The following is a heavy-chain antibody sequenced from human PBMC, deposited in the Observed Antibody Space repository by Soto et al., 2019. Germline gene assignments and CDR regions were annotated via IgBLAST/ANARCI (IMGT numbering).Heavy chain of an antibody. CDR1: GFTFNNYG. Sequence: QVQLVESGGGVVQPGRSLRLSCAASGFTFNNYGMHWVRQAPGKGLEWVAVIWNDGSNSYYANSVKGRFTISRDNSKNTLYLKMSSLRAEDTAVYYCARRQISPPTSGAATARGPMDVWGQVTTVTVSS. J-gene: IGHJ6*02. CDR3: ARRQISPPTSGAATARGPMDV. D-gene: IGHD6-13*01. CDR2: IWNDGSNS. V-gene: IGHV3-33*01.